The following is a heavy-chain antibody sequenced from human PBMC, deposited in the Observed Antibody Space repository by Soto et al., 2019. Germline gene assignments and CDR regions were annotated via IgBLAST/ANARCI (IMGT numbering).Heavy chain of an antibody. CDR3: ARVYGYGYGHFDF. J-gene: IGHJ4*02. V-gene: IGHV1-18*01. CDR2: ISAHNGNT. Sequence: QVQLVQSGAELKEPGASVKVSCKASGYIFTKHGISWVRQAPGQGLEWMGWISAHNGNTNYAQNLQDRITVTTDTSTSTVYMELRSLRPEDTAIYYCARVYGYGYGHFDFWGQGSLVTVSS. CDR1: GYIFTKHG. D-gene: IGHD5-18*01.